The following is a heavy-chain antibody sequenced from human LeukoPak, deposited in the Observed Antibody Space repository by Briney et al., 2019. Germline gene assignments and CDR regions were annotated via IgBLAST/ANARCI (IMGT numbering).Heavy chain of an antibody. CDR3: IPQDIVGVPAARDP. J-gene: IGHJ5*02. V-gene: IGHV3-73*01. Sequence: TGGSLRLSCAASGFTFSGSAMHWVRQASGKGLEWVGRIRSKANSYATAYAASVKGRFTISRDDSKNTAYLQMNSLKTEDTAVYYCIPQDIVGVPAARDPWGQGTLVTVSS. CDR1: GFTFSGSA. CDR2: IRSKANSYAT. D-gene: IGHD2-2*01.